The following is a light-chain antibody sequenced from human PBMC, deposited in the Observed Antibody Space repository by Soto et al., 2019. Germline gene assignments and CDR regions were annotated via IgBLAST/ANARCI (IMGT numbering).Light chain of an antibody. Sequence: QSALTQPASVSGSPGQSITISCTGTSSDVGYYDYVSWYQQHPGKVPKLMISDVINRPSGVSNRFSGSKSGNTASLTISGLQAEDEAHYYCSSYTTSNTYVFGTGTQLTVL. J-gene: IGLJ1*01. CDR2: DVI. CDR1: SSDVGYYDY. V-gene: IGLV2-14*03. CDR3: SSYTTSNTYV.